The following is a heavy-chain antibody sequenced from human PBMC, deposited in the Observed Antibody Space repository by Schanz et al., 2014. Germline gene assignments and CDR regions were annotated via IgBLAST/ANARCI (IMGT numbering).Heavy chain of an antibody. CDR3: ARGQDHAKTGDL. D-gene: IGHD2-2*01. V-gene: IGHV4-34*02. J-gene: IGHJ5*02. CDR2: VHPSGTT. CDR1: GVSFSFYY. Sequence: QVHLQQWGAGLLQPSETLSLTCGVGGVSFSFYYWSWVRQPPGKGLEGIGEVHPSGTTNYNPSLIYRVTMSVDASKNQFSLKLTFVTAADTAVYYCARGQDHAKTGDLWGRGTLVTISS.